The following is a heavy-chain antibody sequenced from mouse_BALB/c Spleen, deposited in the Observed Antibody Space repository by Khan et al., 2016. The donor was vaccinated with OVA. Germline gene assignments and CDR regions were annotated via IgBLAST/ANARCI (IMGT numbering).Heavy chain of an antibody. CDR2: ISPGSGDT. V-gene: IGHV1-77*01. CDR1: GYTFTDYY. D-gene: IGHD1-2*01. Sequence: QVQLQQSGAELARPGASVKLSCKASGYTFTDYYINWVKQRTGQGLEWIGEISPGSGDTYYNEKFKGKATLTADKSSSTAYMQLSRLTSEASAVYFGARRNYFGYTFAYWGQGTLVTVSA. CDR3: ARRNYFGYTFAY. J-gene: IGHJ3*01.